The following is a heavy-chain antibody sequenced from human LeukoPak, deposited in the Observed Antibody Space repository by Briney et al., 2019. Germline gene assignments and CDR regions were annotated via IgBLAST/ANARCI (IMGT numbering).Heavy chain of an antibody. CDR2: ISGSGDST. CDR3: AKDAYTSGWPSYFDY. CDR1: GFTFSNYA. Sequence: GGSLRLSCAASGFTFSNYATSWVRQAPGKGLEWVSAISGSGDSTYYADSVKGRFTISRDNSKNTLYLQMNSLRAEDTAVYYCAKDAYTSGWPSYFDYWGQGTLVTVSS. J-gene: IGHJ4*02. V-gene: IGHV3-23*01. D-gene: IGHD6-19*01.